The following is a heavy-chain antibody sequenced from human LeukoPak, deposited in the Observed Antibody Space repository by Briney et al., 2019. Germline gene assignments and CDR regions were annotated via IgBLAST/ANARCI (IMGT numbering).Heavy chain of an antibody. D-gene: IGHD2-21*01. CDR3: AKEFNRGLPDY. CDR1: GFTFSTYG. V-gene: IGHV3-30*18. J-gene: IGHJ4*02. CDR2: ISYDGSNE. Sequence: GGSLRLSCAASGFTFSTYGMHWVRQAPGKGLEWVAVISYDGSNEYYADFVKGRLTISRDNSKNTLYLQMSSLRAEDTAVYYCAKEFNRGLPDYWGQGTLVTVPS.